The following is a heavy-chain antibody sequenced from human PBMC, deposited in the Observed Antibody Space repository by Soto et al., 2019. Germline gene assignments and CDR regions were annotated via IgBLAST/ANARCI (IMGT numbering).Heavy chain of an antibody. CDR1: GGTFSSYA. Sequence: SVKVSCKASGGTFSSYAISWVRQAPGQGLEWMGGIIPIFGTANYAQKFQGRVTITADESTSTAYMELSSLRSEDTAVYYCAREGNSYYYDSSGYYVFDYWGQATLVTVSS. J-gene: IGHJ4*02. CDR2: IIPIFGTA. V-gene: IGHV1-69*13. D-gene: IGHD3-22*01. CDR3: AREGNSYYYDSSGYYVFDY.